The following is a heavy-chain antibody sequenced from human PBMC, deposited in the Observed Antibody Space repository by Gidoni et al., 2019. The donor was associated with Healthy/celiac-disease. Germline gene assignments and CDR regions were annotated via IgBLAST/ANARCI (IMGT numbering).Heavy chain of an antibody. J-gene: IGHJ6*02. V-gene: IGHV1-2*02. CDR2: INPNSGGT. CDR1: VYTFTVYY. Sequence: QVQLFQSGSEVKKPGASVKVSCKASVYTFTVYYMHWVRQSPGQGLEWMGWINPNSGGTNYAQKFQGRVTMTRETASSTAYMELSRLRSDDTAVYYCASQVAVKVGSSWKETLYQSSNYYGMDVWGQGTTVTVSS. D-gene: IGHD6-13*01. CDR3: ASQVAVKVGSSWKETLYQSSNYYGMDV.